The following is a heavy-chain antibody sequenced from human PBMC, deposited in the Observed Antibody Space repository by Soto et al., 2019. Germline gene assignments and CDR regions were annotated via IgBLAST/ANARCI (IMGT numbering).Heavy chain of an antibody. CDR3: VREGFFTLDF. CDR1: GFNIRDHY. V-gene: IGHV3-72*01. CDR2: TRNKGESYTT. Sequence: EVQLVESGGGLVQPGGSPRLSCAASGFNIRDHYMDWVRQAPGKGLEWVGLTRNKGESYTTEHAASVKGRFVISRDDSKNSVYLQMNSLKTEDTAVYYCVREGFFTLDFWGQGTLVTVSS. J-gene: IGHJ4*02.